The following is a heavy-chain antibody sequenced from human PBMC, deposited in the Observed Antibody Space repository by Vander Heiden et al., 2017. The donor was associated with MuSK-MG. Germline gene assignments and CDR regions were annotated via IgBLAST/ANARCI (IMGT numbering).Heavy chain of an antibody. V-gene: IGHV1-8*01. CDR3: ATLDYYYYGMDV. J-gene: IGHJ6*02. CDR1: GSTFTSYD. CDR2: MNPNSGNT. Sequence: QVQLVQSGAEVKKPGASVKVSCKASGSTFTSYDINWVRQATGQGLEWMGWMNPNSGNTGYAQKCQGRVTMTRNTSISTAYMELSSLRSEDTAGYYCATLDYYYYGMDVWGQGTTGTVAS.